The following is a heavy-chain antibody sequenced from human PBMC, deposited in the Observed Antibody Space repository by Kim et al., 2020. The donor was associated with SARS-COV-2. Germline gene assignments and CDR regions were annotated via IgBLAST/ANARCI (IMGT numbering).Heavy chain of an antibody. CDR1: GGSFSGYY. J-gene: IGHJ6*03. D-gene: IGHD2-2*01. Sequence: SETLSLTCAVYGGSFSGYYWSWIRQPPGKGLEWIGEINHSGSTNYNPSLKSRVTISVDTSKNQFSLKLSSVTAADTAVYYCARASKQYQLLYSYYYYYM. CDR3: ARASKQYQLLYSYYYYYM. V-gene: IGHV4-34*01. CDR2: INHSGST.